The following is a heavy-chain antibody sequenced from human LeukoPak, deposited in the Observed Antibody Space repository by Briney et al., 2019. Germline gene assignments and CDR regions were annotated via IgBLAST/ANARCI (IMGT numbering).Heavy chain of an antibody. J-gene: IGHJ3*02. V-gene: IGHV4-59*08. D-gene: IGHD6-13*01. CDR1: GGSISSYY. Sequence: SETLSLTCTVSGGSISSYYWSWIRQPPGKGLEWIGYIYYSGSTNYNPSLKSRVTISVDTSKNQFSLKLSSVTAADTAVYYCSRHSAHSSTNDAFDMWGQGTLVIVSS. CDR2: IYYSGST. CDR3: SRHSAHSSTNDAFDM.